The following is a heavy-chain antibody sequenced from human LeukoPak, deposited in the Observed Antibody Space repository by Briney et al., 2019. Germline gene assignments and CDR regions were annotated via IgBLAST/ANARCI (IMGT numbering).Heavy chain of an antibody. V-gene: IGHV1-2*02. CDR3: ARGKHNYDILTGYSLQYYYYYYYMDV. CDR1: GFTFNGYY. CDR2: INPHSGGP. D-gene: IGHD3-9*01. J-gene: IGHJ6*03. Sequence: ASVKVSCKTSGFTFNGYYIHWVRQAPGQGLEWMGWINPHSGGPTYAQKFQGRVTMTRDTSISTAYMELSSLRSEDTAVYYCARGKHNYDILTGYSLQYYYYYYYMDVWGQGTMVTVSS.